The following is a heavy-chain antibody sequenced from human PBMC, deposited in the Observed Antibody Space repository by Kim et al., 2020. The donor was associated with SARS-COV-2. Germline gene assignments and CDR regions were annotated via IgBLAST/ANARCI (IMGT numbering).Heavy chain of an antibody. CDR3: ARDRMTTVGGYYYYGMDV. CDR2: IYSGGST. J-gene: IGHJ6*02. Sequence: GGSLRLSCAASGFTVSSNYMSWVRQAPGKGLEWVSVIYSGGSTYYADSVKGRFTISRHNSKNTLYLQMNSLRAEDTAVYYCARDRMTTVGGYYYYGMDVWGQGTTVTVSS. D-gene: IGHD4-4*01. CDR1: GFTVSSNY. V-gene: IGHV3-53*04.